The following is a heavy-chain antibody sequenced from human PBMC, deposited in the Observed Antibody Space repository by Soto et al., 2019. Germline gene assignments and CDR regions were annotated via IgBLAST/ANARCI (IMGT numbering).Heavy chain of an antibody. V-gene: IGHV4-59*01. Sequence: SETLSLTCTVSIGSISSYYWSWIRQPPGKGLEWIGYIYYSGSTNYNPSLKSRVTISVDTSKNQFSLKLSSVTAADTAVYYCARQYGDYVRGAFDIWGQGTIVTVSS. D-gene: IGHD4-17*01. CDR1: IGSISSYY. CDR3: ARQYGDYVRGAFDI. CDR2: IYYSGST. J-gene: IGHJ3*02.